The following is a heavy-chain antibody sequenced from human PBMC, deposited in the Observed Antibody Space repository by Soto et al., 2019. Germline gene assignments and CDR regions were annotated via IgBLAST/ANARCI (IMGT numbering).Heavy chain of an antibody. V-gene: IGHV3-23*01. D-gene: IGHD3-9*01. CDR2: IGAGDDTT. Sequence: EVQLMESGGGVARPGGSLRPSCATSGFTFSSNSMNWVRQVPGKRLEWVSRIGAGDDTTYYTDSVEGRFTISRDDSNGTLYLQMNSLKVEDTAIYFCVLRAGDYWGQGTLVTVSS. J-gene: IGHJ4*02. CDR3: VLRAGDY. CDR1: GFTFSSNS.